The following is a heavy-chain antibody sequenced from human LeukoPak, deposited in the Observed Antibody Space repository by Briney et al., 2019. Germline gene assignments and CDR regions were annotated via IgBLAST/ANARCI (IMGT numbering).Heavy chain of an antibody. CDR1: GFSFSSSG. J-gene: IGHJ1*01. CDR3: AGPLGSPNFHH. D-gene: IGHD7-27*01. Sequence: GGSLRLSCAVSGFSFSSSGMNWVRQAPGKGLEWVSYIDTSSTTKNYADSVKGRFTISRDNAKNSLHLQMNSLRVEDTAVYYCAGPLGSPNFHHWGQGTLVTVSS. CDR2: IDTSSTTK. V-gene: IGHV3-48*01.